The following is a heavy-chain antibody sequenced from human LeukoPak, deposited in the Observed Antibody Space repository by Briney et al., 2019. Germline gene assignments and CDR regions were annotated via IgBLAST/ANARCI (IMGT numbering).Heavy chain of an antibody. D-gene: IGHD2-21*02. J-gene: IGHJ3*02. Sequence: ASVKVSCKASGYTFTSYYMHWVRQAPGQGLEWMGLINPSGGSTSYAQKFQGRVTMTRDTSTSTVYMELSSLRSEDTAVYYCARDYNGVWCENPPKNKPGGDCYSNAFDIWGQGTMVTVSS. CDR2: INPSGGST. CDR1: GYTFTSYY. CDR3: ARDYNGVWCENPPKNKPGGDCYSNAFDI. V-gene: IGHV1-46*01.